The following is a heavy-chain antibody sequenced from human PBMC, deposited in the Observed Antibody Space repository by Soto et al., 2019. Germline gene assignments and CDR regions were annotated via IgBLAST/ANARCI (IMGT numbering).Heavy chain of an antibody. CDR3: ARGRAVAV. CDR1: GFTFSDFC. CDR2: IKADGGEI. D-gene: IGHD6-19*01. J-gene: IGHJ4*02. V-gene: IGHV3-7*02. Sequence: EVQLVESGGGLVQPGGSLRLSCVASGFTFSDFCMTWIRQAPGKGLEWVANIKADGGEIHYVDSVKGRFTISRDNANNLVSLQMNSLSAEDTGIYYCARGRAVAVWGQGTRVIVSS.